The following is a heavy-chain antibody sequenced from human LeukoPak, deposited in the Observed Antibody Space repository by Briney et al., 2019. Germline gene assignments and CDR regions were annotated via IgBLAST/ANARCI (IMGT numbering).Heavy chain of an antibody. V-gene: IGHV3-30*02. Sequence: PGGSLRLSCAASGYPFDRYAMHWVRQAPGKGLEWVAFIRYDGNKEDYADSVKGRFTVSKDNSKNTMYLQMNSLRPEDTAMYYCARDVNLKQLADWGQGTLVTVSS. CDR1: GYPFDRYA. CDR3: ARDVNLKQLAD. J-gene: IGHJ4*02. D-gene: IGHD1-1*01. CDR2: IRYDGNKE.